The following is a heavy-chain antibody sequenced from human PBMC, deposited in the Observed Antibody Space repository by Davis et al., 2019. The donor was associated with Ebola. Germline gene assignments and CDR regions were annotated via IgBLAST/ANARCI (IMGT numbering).Heavy chain of an antibody. CDR3: ARARRIPLG. V-gene: IGHV4-34*01. Sequence: PGGSLRLSCAVYGGSFSGYYWSWIRQPPGKGLEWIGEIHGGGATSYNPSFKSRVTMSVDTSKSQISLNLRSLTAADTAVYYCARARRIPLGWGQGTLVTVSS. J-gene: IGHJ4*02. CDR2: IHGGGAT. D-gene: IGHD2-21*01. CDR1: GGSFSGYY.